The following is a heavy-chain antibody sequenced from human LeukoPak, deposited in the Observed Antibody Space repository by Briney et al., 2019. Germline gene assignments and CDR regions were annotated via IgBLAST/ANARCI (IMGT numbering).Heavy chain of an antibody. D-gene: IGHD4-23*01. Sequence: ASVKVSCKASGYTFTSYGISWVRQAPGQGLEWMGWISAYNGNTNYAQKLQGRVTMTTDTSTSTAYMELRSLRSDDTAVYYCARGSYDYGGNGWFDPWGQGTLVTVSS. V-gene: IGHV1-18*01. J-gene: IGHJ5*02. CDR3: ARGSYDYGGNGWFDP. CDR1: GYTFTSYG. CDR2: ISAYNGNT.